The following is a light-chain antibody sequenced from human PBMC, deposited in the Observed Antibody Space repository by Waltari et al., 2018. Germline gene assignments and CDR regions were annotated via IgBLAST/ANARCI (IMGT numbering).Light chain of an antibody. Sequence: EIVMTQSPATLSVSPGEGATLSCRASQSISNKLAWYQQKPGQAPRPLLFGASTRATGVPARFSGSESGTEFTLSISSLQSEDFAVYFCQHYNNLPLTFGGGTRVEI. CDR3: QHYNNLPLT. CDR2: GAS. J-gene: IGKJ4*01. CDR1: QSISNK. V-gene: IGKV3-15*01.